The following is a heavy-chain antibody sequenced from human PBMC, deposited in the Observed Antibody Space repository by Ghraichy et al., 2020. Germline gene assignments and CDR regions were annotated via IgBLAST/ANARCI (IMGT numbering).Heavy chain of an antibody. V-gene: IGHV3-23*01. J-gene: IGHJ4*02. CDR1: GFTFSSYA. D-gene: IGHD3-22*01. Sequence: GGSLRLSCAASGFTFSSYAMSWVRQAPGKGLEWVSAISGSGGSTYYADSVKGRFTISRDNSKNTLYLQMNSLRAEDTAVYYCAKAISPYYYDSSGYSNLDYWGQGTLVTVSS. CDR3: AKAISPYYYDSSGYSNLDY. CDR2: ISGSGGST.